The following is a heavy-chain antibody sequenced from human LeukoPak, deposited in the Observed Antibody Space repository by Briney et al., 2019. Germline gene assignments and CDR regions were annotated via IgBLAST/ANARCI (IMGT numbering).Heavy chain of an antibody. CDR1: GFTFSSYA. CDR3: AKGGSSWYSEYYFDY. Sequence: GGSLRLSCAASGFTFSSYAMSWVRQAPGKGLERVSAISGSGGSTYYADSVKGRFTISRDNSKNTLYLQMNSLRAEDTAVYYCAKGGSSWYSEYYFDYWGQGTLVTVSS. D-gene: IGHD6-13*01. CDR2: ISGSGGST. V-gene: IGHV3-23*01. J-gene: IGHJ4*02.